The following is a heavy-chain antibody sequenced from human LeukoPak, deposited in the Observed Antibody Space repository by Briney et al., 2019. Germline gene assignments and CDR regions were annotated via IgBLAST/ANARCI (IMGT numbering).Heavy chain of an antibody. Sequence: SETLSLTCTVSGGSISSGDYSWSWIRQHPGKGLEWIGYIYYSGSTYYNPSLKSRVTISVDTSKNQFSLKLSSVTAADTAVYYCARDGSYGGNSEAFDYWGQGTLVTVSS. CDR2: IYYSGST. CDR3: ARDGSYGGNSEAFDY. J-gene: IGHJ4*02. V-gene: IGHV4-31*03. D-gene: IGHD4-23*01. CDR1: GGSISSGDYS.